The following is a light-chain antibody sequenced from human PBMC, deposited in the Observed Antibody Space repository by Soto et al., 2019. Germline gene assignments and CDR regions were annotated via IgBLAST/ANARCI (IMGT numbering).Light chain of an antibody. Sequence: SYELTQPPSGPVAPGQTARITCGGNNIGSKNVHWYQQKPGQAPVLGVYDDSDPLSGIPERFSGCNWRKTATLTIIKVEAGDAADYYCQAWDSRSHYVFG. V-gene: IGLV3-21*02. CDR2: DDS. CDR1: NIGSKN. J-gene: IGLJ1*01. CDR3: QAWDSRSHYV.